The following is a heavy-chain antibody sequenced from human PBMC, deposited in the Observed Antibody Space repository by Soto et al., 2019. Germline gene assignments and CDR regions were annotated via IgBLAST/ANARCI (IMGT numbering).Heavy chain of an antibody. Sequence: LSLTCTVSGGSVSSGSYYWSWIRQPPGKGLEWIGYIYYSGSTNYNPSLKSRVTISVDTSKNQFSLKLSSVTAADTAVYYCAREWAEAAPYYYYYGMDVWGQGTTVTVSS. CDR1: GGSVSSGSYY. D-gene: IGHD1-26*01. J-gene: IGHJ6*02. CDR3: AREWAEAAPYYYYYGMDV. CDR2: IYYSGST. V-gene: IGHV4-61*01.